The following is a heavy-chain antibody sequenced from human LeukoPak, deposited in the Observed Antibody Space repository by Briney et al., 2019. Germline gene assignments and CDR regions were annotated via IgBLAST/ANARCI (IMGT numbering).Heavy chain of an antibody. J-gene: IGHJ4*02. CDR3: ARATPVGGVRFDY. D-gene: IGHD3-16*01. CDR1: DVSISSYY. CDR2: IYTTGDT. Sequence: SETLSLTCTVSDVSISSYYWSWIRQPPGKGLEWIGSIYTTGDTRYNPSLKSRVTISVGTSKNQFSLKLSSVTAADTAVYYCARATPVGGVRFDYWGQGTLVTVSS. V-gene: IGHV4-4*09.